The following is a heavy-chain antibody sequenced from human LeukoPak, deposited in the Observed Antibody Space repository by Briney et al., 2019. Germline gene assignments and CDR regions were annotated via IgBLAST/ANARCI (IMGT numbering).Heavy chain of an antibody. CDR1: GYSISSSNY. CDR2: TYYSGSI. V-gene: IGHV4-28*05. Sequence: PSETLSLTCAVSGYSISSSNYWAWIRQPPGKGLEWIGHTYYSGSIYYNPSLKSRVTMSVDTSKNQFSLKLSSVTAVDTAVYYCARKATTGPTKAAFDIWGQGTMVTVSS. D-gene: IGHD4-17*01. CDR3: ARKATTGPTKAAFDI. J-gene: IGHJ3*02.